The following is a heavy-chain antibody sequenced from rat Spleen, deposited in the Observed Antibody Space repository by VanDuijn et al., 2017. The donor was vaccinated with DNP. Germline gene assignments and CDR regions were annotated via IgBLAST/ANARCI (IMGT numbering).Heavy chain of an antibody. D-gene: IGHD1-9*01. CDR3: ARYYGYNYYFDY. J-gene: IGHJ2*01. Sequence: QVHLKESGPGLVQPSQTLSLTCTVSGLSLSENGISWIRQPPGKGLEWMGVMWSNGGTDYNSGTASRLSISRDTSKSQVFLKMNSLQTEDTAMYFCARYYGYNYYFDYWGQGVMVTVSS. CDR1: GLSLSENG. CDR2: MWSNGGT. V-gene: IGHV2-47*01.